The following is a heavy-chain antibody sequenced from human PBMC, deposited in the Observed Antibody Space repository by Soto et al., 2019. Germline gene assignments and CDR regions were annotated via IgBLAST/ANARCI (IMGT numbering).Heavy chain of an antibody. D-gene: IGHD3-22*01. V-gene: IGHV3-23*01. CDR3: AKDGGYYDSSGYYGAFDI. Sequence: GGSLRLSCAASGFIFSTYAMNWVRQAPGKGLEWVSGISGRGGSTYYADSVKGRFTISRDNSKNTLYLQMNSLRAEDTAVYYCAKDGGYYDSSGYYGAFDIWGQGTMVTVSS. CDR2: ISGRGGST. CDR1: GFIFSTYA. J-gene: IGHJ3*02.